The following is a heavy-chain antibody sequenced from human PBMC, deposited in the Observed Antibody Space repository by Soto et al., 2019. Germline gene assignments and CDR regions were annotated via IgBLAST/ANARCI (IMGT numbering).Heavy chain of an antibody. J-gene: IGHJ5*02. CDR3: AKGYYDSSGYLGTWFDP. Sequence: PGGSLRLSCAASGFTFSSYAMSWVRQSPGKGLEWVSAISGSGGSTYYADSVKGRFTISRDNSKNTLYLQMNSLRAEDTAVYYCAKGYYDSSGYLGTWFDPWGQGTLVTVSS. CDR2: ISGSGGST. D-gene: IGHD3-22*01. V-gene: IGHV3-23*01. CDR1: GFTFSSYA.